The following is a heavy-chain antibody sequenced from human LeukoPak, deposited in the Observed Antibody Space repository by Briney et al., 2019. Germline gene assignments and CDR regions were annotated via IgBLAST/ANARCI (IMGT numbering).Heavy chain of an antibody. Sequence: ASVKVSCKASGYTFTGYYMHWVRQAPGQGLEWMGWINPNSGGTNYAQKFQGRVTMTRDTSISTAYMELSRLRSDDTAVYYCASPGGYCGGDCYRSYYYGMDVWGQGTTVTVSS. CDR2: INPNSGGT. CDR3: ASPGGYCGGDCYRSYYYGMDV. D-gene: IGHD2-21*02. CDR1: GYTFTGYY. V-gene: IGHV1-2*02. J-gene: IGHJ6*02.